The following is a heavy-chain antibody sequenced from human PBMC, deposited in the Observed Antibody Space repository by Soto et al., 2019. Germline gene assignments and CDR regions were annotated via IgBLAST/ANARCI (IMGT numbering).Heavy chain of an antibody. D-gene: IGHD4-17*01. J-gene: IGHJ4*02. CDR2: IIPFFGTA. CDR1: GGTFSTFG. Sequence: SVKVSCKASGGTFSTFGISWVRQAPGQGLEWMGGIIPFFGTARYSQKFEDRITITADESTNTVYMDLRSLTSEDTAIYYCAKSAPMDAGDKYYYDFWGQGALGTVS. V-gene: IGHV1-69*13. CDR3: AKSAPMDAGDKYYYDF.